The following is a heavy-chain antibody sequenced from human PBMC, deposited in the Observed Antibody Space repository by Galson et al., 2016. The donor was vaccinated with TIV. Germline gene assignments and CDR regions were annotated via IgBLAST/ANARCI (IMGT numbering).Heavy chain of an antibody. CDR3: ARGPTTRRGYYGLDI. CDR1: GGSLSGNF. D-gene: IGHD1-26*01. J-gene: IGHJ6*02. V-gene: IGHV3-23*01. Sequence: ETLSLTCAVYGGSLSGNFWSWIRQAPGKGLEWVSDISGRGGTTHYADSVKGRFTISRDNSKNTLYLHMSSLRAEDTALYYCARGPTTRRGYYGLDIWGQGTTVTVSS. CDR2: ISGRGGTT.